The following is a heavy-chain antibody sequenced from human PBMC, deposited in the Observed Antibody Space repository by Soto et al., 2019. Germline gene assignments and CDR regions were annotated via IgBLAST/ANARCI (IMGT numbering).Heavy chain of an antibody. D-gene: IGHD2-2*01. CDR2: IYYSGSA. Sequence: SETLSLSYTVSGGSISSYYWSWIRQPPGKGLEWIGYIYYSGSASYNPSLKSRVTISVDTSKSQFSLKLSSVTAADTAVYFCAKDLASCSSTSCSASDAFDIWGQGTMVTVSS. CDR1: GGSISSYY. CDR3: AKDLASCSSTSCSASDAFDI. J-gene: IGHJ3*02. V-gene: IGHV4-59*01.